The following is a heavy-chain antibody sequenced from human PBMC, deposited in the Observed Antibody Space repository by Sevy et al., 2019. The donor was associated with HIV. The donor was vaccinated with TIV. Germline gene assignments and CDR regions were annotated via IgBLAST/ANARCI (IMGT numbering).Heavy chain of an antibody. D-gene: IGHD2-8*01. Sequence: GGSLRLSCAASGFTFSSYAMHWVRQAPGKGLEWVAVISYDGSTKYYADSVKGRFTISRDNSKNTPYLQMNSLRAEETAVYYCARGVFSTPSRIYYSGMDVWGQGTTVTVSS. J-gene: IGHJ6*02. CDR3: ARGVFSTPSRIYYSGMDV. V-gene: IGHV3-30*04. CDR2: ISYDGSTK. CDR1: GFTFSSYA.